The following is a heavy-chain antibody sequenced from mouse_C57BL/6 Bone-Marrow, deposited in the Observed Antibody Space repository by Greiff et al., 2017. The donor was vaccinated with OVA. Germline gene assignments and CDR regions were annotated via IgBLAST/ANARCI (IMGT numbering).Heavy chain of an antibody. J-gene: IGHJ2*01. CDR1: GYTFTDYY. CDR2: IYPGSGNT. Sequence: VQLQQSGAELVRPGASVKLSCKASGYTFTDYYINWVKQRPGQGLEWIARIYPGSGNTYYNEKFKGKATLTAEKSSSTAYMQLSRLTSEDSAVYFCARSEYWGQGTTLTVSS. V-gene: IGHV1-76*01. CDR3: ARSEY.